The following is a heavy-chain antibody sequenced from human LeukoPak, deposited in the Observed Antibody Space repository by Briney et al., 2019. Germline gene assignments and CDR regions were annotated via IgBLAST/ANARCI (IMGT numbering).Heavy chain of an antibody. J-gene: IGHJ6*03. CDR2: ISGSGGST. CDR1: GFTFSSYA. Sequence: GGSLRLSCAAAGFTFSSYAMSWVRQAPGEGLEWVSAISGSGGSTYYADSVKGRFTISRDNSKNTLYLQMNSLRAEDTAVYYCAKGGEKYSSGWYPHYYYYYMDVWGKGTTVTVSS. V-gene: IGHV3-23*01. CDR3: AKGGEKYSSGWYPHYYYYYMDV. D-gene: IGHD6-19*01.